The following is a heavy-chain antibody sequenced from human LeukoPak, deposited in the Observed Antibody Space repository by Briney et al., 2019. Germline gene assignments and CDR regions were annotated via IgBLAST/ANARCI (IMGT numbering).Heavy chain of an antibody. CDR1: GFTFSSYA. D-gene: IGHD3-3*01. V-gene: IGHV3-23*01. Sequence: PGGSLRLSCPVSGFTFSSYAMSWVRQAPGKGLEWVSAISGSSCHTYYADSVKGRFTISRDNSKNTLYLQMNSLRAEDTAVYYCAKVGFSEMEWLLYSDHWGQGTLVTVSS. J-gene: IGHJ4*02. CDR2: ISGSSCHT. CDR3: AKVGFSEMEWLLYSDH.